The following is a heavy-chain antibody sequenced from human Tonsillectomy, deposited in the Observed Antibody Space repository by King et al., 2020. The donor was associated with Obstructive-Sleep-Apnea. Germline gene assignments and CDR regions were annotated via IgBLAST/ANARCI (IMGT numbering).Heavy chain of an antibody. CDR2: ISYDGSNK. Sequence: VQLVESGGGVVQPGRSLRLSCAASGFTFSSYAMHWVRQAPGKGLEWVAVISYDGSNKYYADSVKGRFTISRDNSKNTLYLQMNSLRAEDTAVYYCARDWTMIVPYDYWGQGTLVTVSS. J-gene: IGHJ4*02. CDR1: GFTFSSYA. D-gene: IGHD3-22*01. V-gene: IGHV3-30*04. CDR3: ARDWTMIVPYDY.